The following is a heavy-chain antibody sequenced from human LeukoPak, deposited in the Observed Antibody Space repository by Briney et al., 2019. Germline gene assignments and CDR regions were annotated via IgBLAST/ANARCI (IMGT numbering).Heavy chain of an antibody. J-gene: IGHJ4*02. Sequence: PGGSMRLSCAASGFIFTDYWMHWGRQAPGKELVWVARIRGDGRATTYADSVKGRFTISRDNSKNMIYLEMSSLKAEDTAVYYCAKERNLEIAVAGTIFDYWGQGPLVTVSS. CDR2: IRGDGRAT. V-gene: IGHV3-74*03. D-gene: IGHD6-19*01. CDR3: AKERNLEIAVAGTIFDY. CDR1: GFIFTDYW.